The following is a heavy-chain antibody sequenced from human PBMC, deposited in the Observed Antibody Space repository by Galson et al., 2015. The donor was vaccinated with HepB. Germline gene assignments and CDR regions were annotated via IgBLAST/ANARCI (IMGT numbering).Heavy chain of an antibody. CDR1: GFSFSNAW. Sequence: SLRLSCAASGFSFSNAWMRWVRQAPGKGLEWVGVITSKRNGGTTDFAAPVKGRFTISRDDSENMMYLQMDSRKTEVTAMYYCATDHGGYSGYDGYFDLWGPGTLVTVSS. J-gene: IGHJ2*01. V-gene: IGHV3-15*01. CDR3: ATDHGGYSGYDGYFDL. D-gene: IGHD5-12*01. CDR2: ITSKRNGGTT.